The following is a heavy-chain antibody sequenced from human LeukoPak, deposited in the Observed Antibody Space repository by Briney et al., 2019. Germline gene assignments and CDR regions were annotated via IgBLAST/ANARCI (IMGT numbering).Heavy chain of an antibody. CDR2: ISGYNGNT. J-gene: IGHJ4*02. V-gene: IGHV1-18*01. Sequence: ASVKVSCKASGYTFTDSGISWVRQAPGQGLEWMGWISGYNGNTNYALKLQGRVTMTTDTSTSTAYMELRSLRSDDTAVYYCARAYISRWYESDYWGQGTLVTVSS. CDR1: GYTFTDSG. D-gene: IGHD6-13*01. CDR3: ARAYISRWYESDY.